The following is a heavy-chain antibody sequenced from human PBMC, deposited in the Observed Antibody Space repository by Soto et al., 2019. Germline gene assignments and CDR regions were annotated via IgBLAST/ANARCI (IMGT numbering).Heavy chain of an antibody. CDR3: ASEYCSGGSCYDY. CDR1: GFTFSSYE. D-gene: IGHD2-15*01. CDR2: ISSSGSSI. Sequence: EVQLVESGGGLVQPGGSLRLSCAASGFTFSSYEMNWVRQAPGKGLEWVSDISSSGSSIYYADSVKGRFTISRDNAKNSLYLQMNSLRAEDPAVYYCASEYCSGGSCYDYWGQVTLVTVSS. V-gene: IGHV3-48*03. J-gene: IGHJ4*02.